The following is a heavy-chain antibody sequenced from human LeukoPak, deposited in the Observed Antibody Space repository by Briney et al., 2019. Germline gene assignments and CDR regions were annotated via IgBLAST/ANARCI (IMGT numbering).Heavy chain of an antibody. CDR1: GFILSNYR. CDR3: VRDRGTYRPIDY. J-gene: IGHJ4*02. V-gene: IGHV3-48*04. Sequence: GGSLRLSCAASGFILSNYRMNWVRQAPGKGLEWVSYISSSGNSREYADSVKGRFTISRDNARDSLHLQMNSLRVEDTAVYYCVRDRGTYRPIDYWGQGTLVTVSS. CDR2: ISSSGNSR. D-gene: IGHD1-26*01.